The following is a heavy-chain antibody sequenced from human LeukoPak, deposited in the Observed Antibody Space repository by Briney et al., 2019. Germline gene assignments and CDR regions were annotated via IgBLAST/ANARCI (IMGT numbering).Heavy chain of an antibody. V-gene: IGHV3-23*01. CDR2: ISGSGGSA. J-gene: IGHJ4*02. D-gene: IGHD1-26*01. CDR1: GFTFSSYA. CDR3: AKDEYSGSYYYFDY. Sequence: GRSLRLSCAASGFTFSSYAMSWVRQAPGKGLEWVSAISGSGGSAYYADSVKGRFTISRDNSKNTLYLQMNSLRAEDTAVYYCAKDEYSGSYYYFDYWGQGTLVTVSS.